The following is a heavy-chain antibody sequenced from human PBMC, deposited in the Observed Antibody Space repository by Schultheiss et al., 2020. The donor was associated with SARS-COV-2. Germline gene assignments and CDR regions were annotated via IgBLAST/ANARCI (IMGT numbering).Heavy chain of an antibody. CDR1: GFTFSSYE. D-gene: IGHD3-22*01. V-gene: IGHV3-48*03. J-gene: IGHJ4*02. Sequence: GGSLRLSCAASGFTFSSYEMNWVRQAPGKGLVWVSYISSSGSTIYYADSVKGRFTISRDNAKNSLYLQMNSLRAEDTAVYYCARGRDLYDSSGYLLDYWGQGTLVTVSS. CDR3: ARGRDLYDSSGYLLDY. CDR2: ISSSGSTI.